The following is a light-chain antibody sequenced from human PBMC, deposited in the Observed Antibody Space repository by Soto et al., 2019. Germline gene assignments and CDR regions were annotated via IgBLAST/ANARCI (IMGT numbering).Light chain of an antibody. J-gene: IGKJ1*01. Sequence: EVVLTQSPGTVSLSPGERATLSCRASQSVTSNYLAWYQQKPGQAPRLLIYAASSRATGIPDRFSGIGTGTDFTLSISRLEPEDFAVDYGHQYGSSIPWTFGQGTNVEIK. V-gene: IGKV3-20*01. CDR1: QSVTSNY. CDR2: AAS. CDR3: HQYGSSIPWT.